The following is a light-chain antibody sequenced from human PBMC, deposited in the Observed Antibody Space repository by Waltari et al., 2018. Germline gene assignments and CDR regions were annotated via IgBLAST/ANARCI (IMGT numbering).Light chain of an antibody. CDR1: SSNIGSNT. V-gene: IGLV1-44*01. CDR3: AAWDDSLNGWV. J-gene: IGLJ3*02. Sequence: QSVLTQPPSASGTPGQRVTISCSGSSSNIGSNTVHWYQPLPGTAPKLLIYSNNQRPSGVPDRFSGSKSGTSASLAICGLQSEDEADYYCAAWDDSLNGWVFGGGTKLTVL. CDR2: SNN.